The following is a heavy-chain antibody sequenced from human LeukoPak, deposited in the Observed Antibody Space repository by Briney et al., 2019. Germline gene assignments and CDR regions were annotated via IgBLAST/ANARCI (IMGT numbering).Heavy chain of an antibody. CDR1: GYTFTGYY. CDR3: ARSGGYSGYDDFDY. D-gene: IGHD5-12*01. Sequence: GASVKVSCKASGYTFTGYYMHWVRQAPGQGLEWMGWINPNSGSTNYAQKFQGRVTMTRDTSISTAYMELSRLRSDDAAVYYCARSGGYSGYDDFDYWGQGTLVTVSS. V-gene: IGHV1-2*02. CDR2: INPNSGST. J-gene: IGHJ4*02.